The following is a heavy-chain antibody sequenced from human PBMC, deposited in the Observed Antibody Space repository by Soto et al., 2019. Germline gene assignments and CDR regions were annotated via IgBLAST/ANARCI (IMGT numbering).Heavy chain of an antibody. D-gene: IGHD3-22*01. V-gene: IGHV1-69*06. J-gene: IGHJ4*02. CDR3: ARSGSGYYKRLDY. CDR1: GGTFSSYA. Sequence: SVKVSCKASGGTFSSYAISWVRQAPGQGLEWMGGIIPIFGTANYAQKFQGRVTITADKSTSTAYMELSSLRSEDTAVYYCARSGSGYYKRLDYWGKVKLGTVS. CDR2: IIPIFGTA.